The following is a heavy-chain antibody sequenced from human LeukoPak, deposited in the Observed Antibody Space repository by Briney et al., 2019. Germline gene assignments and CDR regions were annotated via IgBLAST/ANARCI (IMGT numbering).Heavy chain of an antibody. J-gene: IGHJ6*02. CDR2: IYPGDSDT. CDR1: GYSFTSYW. V-gene: IGHV5-51*01. D-gene: IGHD3-16*01. Sequence: GESLKISCKGSGYSFTSYWIGWVRQMPGKGLEWMGIIYPGDSDTRYSPSFQGQVTISADKSISTAYLQWSSLKASDTAMYYCARLMITFGGVRGGIDVWGQGTTVTVSS. CDR3: ARLMITFGGVRGGIDV.